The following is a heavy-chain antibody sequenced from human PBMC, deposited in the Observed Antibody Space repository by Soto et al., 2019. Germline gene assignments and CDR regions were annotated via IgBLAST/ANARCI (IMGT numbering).Heavy chain of an antibody. J-gene: IGHJ4*02. CDR1: GGSISSYY. V-gene: IGHV4-59*01. Sequence: QVQLQESGPGLVKPSETLSLTCTVSGGSISSYYWSWIRQPPGKGLEWIGYIYYSGSTNYNPSRKSRVTISVDTSKNQFSLKLSSVTAADTAVYYCARKGTGDYADYWGQGTLVTVSS. D-gene: IGHD4-17*01. CDR2: IYYSGST. CDR3: ARKGTGDYADY.